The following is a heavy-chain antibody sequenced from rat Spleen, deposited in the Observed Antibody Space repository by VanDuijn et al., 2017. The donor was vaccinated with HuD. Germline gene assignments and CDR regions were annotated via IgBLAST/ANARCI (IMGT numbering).Heavy chain of an antibody. CDR3: ARQGGGAPDY. Sequence: EVQLVESGGGLVQPGRSLKLSCAASGFTFSNYDMAWVRQAPTKGLEWVASISTSGGSTYYRDSVKGRFTVSRDNAKSTLYLQMDSLRSEDTATYYCARQGGGAPDYWGQGVMVTVSS. V-gene: IGHV5-25*01. CDR2: ISTSGGST. J-gene: IGHJ2*01. CDR1: GFTFSNYD. D-gene: IGHD5-1*01.